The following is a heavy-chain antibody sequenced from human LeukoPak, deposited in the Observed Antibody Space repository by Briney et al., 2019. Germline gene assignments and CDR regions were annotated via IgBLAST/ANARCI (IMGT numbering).Heavy chain of an antibody. CDR1: GYTFTDYY. Sequence: ASVKVSCKASGYTFTDYYIHWVRQAPGQGLEWMAWINPNSGGTYYAQNFHDRITLTRDTSISTAYMELSRLRSDDTAIYYCARANALYCSSTNCLFDYWGQGTLVTVSS. CDR3: ARANALYCSSTNCLFDY. J-gene: IGHJ4*02. V-gene: IGHV1-2*02. D-gene: IGHD2-2*01. CDR2: INPNSGGT.